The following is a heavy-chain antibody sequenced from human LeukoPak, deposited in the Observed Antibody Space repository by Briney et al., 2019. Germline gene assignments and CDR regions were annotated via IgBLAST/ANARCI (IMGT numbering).Heavy chain of an antibody. J-gene: IGHJ4*02. D-gene: IGHD4-17*01. CDR2: INPSGGST. CDR3: ARGGENYGEYECYFDY. Sequence: GASVKVSCKASGYTFTSYYMHWVRQAPGQGLEWMGIINPSGGSTSYAQKFQGRVTMTRDTSTSTVYMELSSLRSEDTAVYYCARGGENYGEYECYFDYWGQGTLVTVSS. CDR1: GYTFTSYY. V-gene: IGHV1-46*01.